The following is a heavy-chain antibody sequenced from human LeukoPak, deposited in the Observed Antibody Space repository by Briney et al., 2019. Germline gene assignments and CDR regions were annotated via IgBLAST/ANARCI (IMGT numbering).Heavy chain of an antibody. D-gene: IGHD3-22*01. CDR2: IYYSGST. CDR3: ARGTYYYDSSGYSLDY. Sequence: PSETLSLTCTVSGGSISSYYWSWIRQPPGKGLEWIGYIYYSGSTNYNPSLKSRVTISVDTPKNQFSLKLSSVTAADTAVYYCARGTYYYDSSGYSLDYWGQGTLVTVSS. CDR1: GGSISSYY. V-gene: IGHV4-59*01. J-gene: IGHJ4*02.